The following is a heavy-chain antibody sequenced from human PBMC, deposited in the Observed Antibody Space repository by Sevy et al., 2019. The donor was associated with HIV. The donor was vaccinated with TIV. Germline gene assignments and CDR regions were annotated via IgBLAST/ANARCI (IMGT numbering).Heavy chain of an antibody. CDR3: ARGSIAVAGPIDY. CDR2: ISGSGGNT. Sequence: GGCLRLSCAASGFTFSSYAMNWVRQAPGKGLEWVSVISGSGGNTYYADSVKGRFTISRDNSKNTLYLQMNTLRAEDTIVYYCARGSIAVAGPIDYWGQGTLVTVSS. D-gene: IGHD6-19*01. CDR1: GFTFSSYA. J-gene: IGHJ4*02. V-gene: IGHV3-23*01.